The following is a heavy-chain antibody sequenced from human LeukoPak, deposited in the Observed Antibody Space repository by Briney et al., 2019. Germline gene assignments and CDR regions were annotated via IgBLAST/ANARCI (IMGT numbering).Heavy chain of an antibody. Sequence: PSETLSLTCPVYGGSFSGYYWSWIRQPPGKGLEWIGEINHSGSTNYNPSLKSRVTISVDTSKNQFSLKLSSVTAADTAVYYCARHWVQVEGGYFDYWGQGTLVTVSS. J-gene: IGHJ4*02. CDR1: GGSFSGYY. CDR3: ARHWVQVEGGYFDY. V-gene: IGHV4-34*01. D-gene: IGHD1-26*01. CDR2: INHSGST.